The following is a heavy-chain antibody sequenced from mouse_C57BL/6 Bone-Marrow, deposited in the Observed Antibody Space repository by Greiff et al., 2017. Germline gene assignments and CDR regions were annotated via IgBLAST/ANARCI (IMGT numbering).Heavy chain of an antibody. CDR1: GFTFSSYT. CDR3: ARPHYYDYDVAWFAY. Sequence: DVMLVESGGGLVKPGGSLKLSCAASGFTFSSYTMSWVRQTPEKRLEWVATISGGGGNTYYPDSVKGRFTISRDNAKNTLYLQMSSLRSEDTALYYCARPHYYDYDVAWFAYWGQGTLVTVSA. J-gene: IGHJ3*01. D-gene: IGHD2-4*01. CDR2: ISGGGGNT. V-gene: IGHV5-9*01.